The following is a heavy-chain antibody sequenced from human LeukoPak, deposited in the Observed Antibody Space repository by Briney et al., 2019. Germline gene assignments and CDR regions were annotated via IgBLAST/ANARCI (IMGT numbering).Heavy chain of an antibody. CDR2: INPNSGGT. CDR3: ARDVWFGDYPPGY. V-gene: IGHV1-2*02. J-gene: IGHJ4*02. CDR1: GYTFTSYD. Sequence: ASVKVSCKASGYTFTSYDINWVRQAPGQGLEWMGWINPNSGGTNYAQKFQGRVTMTRDTSISTAYMELSRLRFDDTAVYYCARDVWFGDYPPGYWGQGTLVTVSS. D-gene: IGHD3-10*01.